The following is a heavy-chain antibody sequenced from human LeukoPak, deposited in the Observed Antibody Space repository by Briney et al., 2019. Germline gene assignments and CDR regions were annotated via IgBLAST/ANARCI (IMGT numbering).Heavy chain of an antibody. CDR3: ARTPGPLVPTGGWFDP. Sequence: ASVKLSCKASGYTFTSYYMHWVREAPGQGLEWMGIINPSGGSTSYAQKFQGRVTMTRDTSISTAYMELSRLRSDDTAVYYCARTPGPLVPTGGWFDPWGQGTLVTVSS. CDR2: INPSGGST. J-gene: IGHJ5*02. CDR1: GYTFTSYY. V-gene: IGHV1-46*01. D-gene: IGHD2-2*01.